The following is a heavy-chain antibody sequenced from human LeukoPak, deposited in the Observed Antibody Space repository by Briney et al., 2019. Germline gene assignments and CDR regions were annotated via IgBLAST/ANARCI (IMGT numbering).Heavy chain of an antibody. Sequence: SETLSLTCTVSGGSISSYYWSWIRQPPGKGLEWIAYIYYSGSTNYNPSLKSRVTISLDTSRNQFSLRLSFVTAADTAMYYCARVAEAAAGSEYFQHWGQGTLVTVSS. CDR2: IYYSGST. CDR3: ARVAEAAAGSEYFQH. D-gene: IGHD6-13*01. J-gene: IGHJ1*01. V-gene: IGHV4-59*01. CDR1: GGSISSYY.